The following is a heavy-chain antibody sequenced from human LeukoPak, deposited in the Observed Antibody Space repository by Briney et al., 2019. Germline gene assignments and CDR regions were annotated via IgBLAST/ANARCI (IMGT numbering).Heavy chain of an antibody. V-gene: IGHV1-18*01. CDR2: VSAYNGNT. CDR1: GYTFSGYG. D-gene: IGHD4-17*01. J-gene: IGHJ4*02. Sequence: ASVKVSCKASGYTFSGYGFSWVRQAPGQGPEWMGWVSAYNGNTKYAQNYQGRVTMTTDTSTSTAYMELRSLRSDDTAVYYCARGGGSYGDYSLWLGYWGQGTLVTVSS. CDR3: ARGGGSYGDYSLWLGY.